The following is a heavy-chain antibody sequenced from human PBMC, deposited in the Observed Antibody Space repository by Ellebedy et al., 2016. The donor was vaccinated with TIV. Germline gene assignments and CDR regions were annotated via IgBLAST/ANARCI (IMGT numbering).Heavy chain of an antibody. J-gene: IGHJ3*01. D-gene: IGHD2-2*01. V-gene: IGHV1-8*01. Sequence: AASVKVSCKASGYTFTSNDINWARQATGQGLEWMGWMNPNSGNTGYAQKFQGRVTMTRDTSTNTVYMELSRLRSEDTAVYYCARSEVAVEGDAFDLWGQGTMVTVSS. CDR3: ARSEVAVEGDAFDL. CDR1: GYTFTSND. CDR2: MNPNSGNT.